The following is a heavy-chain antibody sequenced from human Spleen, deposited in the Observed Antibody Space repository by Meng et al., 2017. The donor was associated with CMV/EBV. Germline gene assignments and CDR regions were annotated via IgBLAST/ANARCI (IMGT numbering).Heavy chain of an antibody. Sequence: GESLKISCVVSGFIVSSNYMSWVRQAPGEGLEWVSVIYSGGSTYYADSVKGRFTISRDYSKNTLYLQMNSLRPDDTALYYCARVLYYYDNSGFDYWGQGTLVTVSS. CDR3: ARVLYYYDNSGFDY. V-gene: IGHV3-66*02. J-gene: IGHJ4*02. CDR1: GFIVSSNY. D-gene: IGHD3-22*01. CDR2: IYSGGST.